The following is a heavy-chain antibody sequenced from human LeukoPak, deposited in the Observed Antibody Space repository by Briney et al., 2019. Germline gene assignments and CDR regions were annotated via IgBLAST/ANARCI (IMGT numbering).Heavy chain of an antibody. CDR2: IWYDGSNK. J-gene: IGHJ6*02. D-gene: IGHD1-26*01. Sequence: PGRSLRLSCAASGFTFSSYGMHWVRQAPGKGLEWVAVIWYDGSNKYYADSVKGRFTISRDNSKNTLYPQMNSLRAEDTAVYYCARSLGHVQYSGSPDYYYYYGMDVWGQGTTVTASS. V-gene: IGHV3-33*01. CDR3: ARSLGHVQYSGSPDYYYYYGMDV. CDR1: GFTFSSYG.